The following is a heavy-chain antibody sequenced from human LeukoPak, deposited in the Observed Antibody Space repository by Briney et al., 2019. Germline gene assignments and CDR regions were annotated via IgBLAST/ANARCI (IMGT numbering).Heavy chain of an antibody. D-gene: IGHD2-21*01. J-gene: IGHJ4*02. Sequence: ASVKVSCKASGHSFASRAFIWVRQAPGQGLEWMGWISAYDANVKYAQTFQDRFTMTTETSTTTAYMELRSLRFDDTAIYYCGYFGGSTGPASGDWGQGTRVTVPS. V-gene: IGHV1-18*01. CDR3: GYFGGSTGPASGD. CDR2: ISAYDANV. CDR1: GHSFASRA.